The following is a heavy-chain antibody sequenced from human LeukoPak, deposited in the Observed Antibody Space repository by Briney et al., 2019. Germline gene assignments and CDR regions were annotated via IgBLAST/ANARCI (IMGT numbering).Heavy chain of an antibody. Sequence: PSETLSLTCTVSGGSISSYYWSWIRQPPGKGLEWIGYIYYSGSTNYNPSLKSRVTISVDTSKNQFSLKLSSVTAADTAVYYCARGRVYSSGWYNFDYWGQGTLVTVSS. V-gene: IGHV4-59*01. CDR1: GGSISSYY. D-gene: IGHD6-19*01. CDR3: ARGRVYSSGWYNFDY. J-gene: IGHJ4*02. CDR2: IYYSGST.